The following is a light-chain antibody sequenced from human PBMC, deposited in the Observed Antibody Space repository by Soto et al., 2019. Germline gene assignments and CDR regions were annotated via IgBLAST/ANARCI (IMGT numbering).Light chain of an antibody. CDR1: SSNIGAGYD. V-gene: IGLV1-40*01. Sequence: QSVLTQPPSVSGAPGQRVTISCTGSSSNIGAGYDVHWYQQLPGTAPKLLIYGNSNRPSGVPDRFSGSKSGTSASLAITGLHAEDAADYYCQSYDSSLSGSYVFGTGTKLTVL. J-gene: IGLJ1*01. CDR2: GNS. CDR3: QSYDSSLSGSYV.